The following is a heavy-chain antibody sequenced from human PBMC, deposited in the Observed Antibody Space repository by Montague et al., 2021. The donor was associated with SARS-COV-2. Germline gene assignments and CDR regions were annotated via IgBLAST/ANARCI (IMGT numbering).Heavy chain of an antibody. CDR2: VDPEDGKT. D-gene: IGHD7-27*01. J-gene: IGHJ4*02. V-gene: IGHV1-24*01. CDR3: ATSADWGSTGRFDF. CDR1: GYSLTELP. Sequence: SVKVSCKVSGYSLTELPMHWVRQAPGKGFEWMGGVDPEDGKTIYAQNFQGRLTIAEDTSADTAYMELSSLRSDDTAVYYCATSADWGSTGRFDFWGQGTLVTVSS.